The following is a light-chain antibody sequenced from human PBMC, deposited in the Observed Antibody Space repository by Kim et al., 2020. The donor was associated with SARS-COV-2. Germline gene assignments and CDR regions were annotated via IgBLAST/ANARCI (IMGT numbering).Light chain of an antibody. CDR2: DAA. V-gene: IGKV3-11*01. Sequence: SPGQRATPPCKASQNIFSSPAWYQLKPGPAPRRLIFDAANRATGVPARFSGSGSGTDFTLTISNVAPDVFALYYCQQRTNWPLLTFGGGTKVDIK. J-gene: IGKJ4*01. CDR1: QNIFSS. CDR3: QQRTNWPLLT.